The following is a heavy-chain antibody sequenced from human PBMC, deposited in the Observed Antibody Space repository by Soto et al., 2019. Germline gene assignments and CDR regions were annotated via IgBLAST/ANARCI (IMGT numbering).Heavy chain of an antibody. J-gene: IGHJ6*03. Sequence: PSGTPSPTCTFFCGSLTSGGFLLGWVRPHPGKGLEWIGYIYYSGSTYYNPSLKSRVTISVDTSKNQFSLKLSSVTAADTAVYYCAREGRQWLVTYYYYYYMDVWGKGTTVTVSS. CDR2: IYYSGST. CDR1: CGSLTSGGFL. V-gene: IGHV4-31*03. CDR3: AREGRQWLVTYYYYYYMDV. D-gene: IGHD6-19*01.